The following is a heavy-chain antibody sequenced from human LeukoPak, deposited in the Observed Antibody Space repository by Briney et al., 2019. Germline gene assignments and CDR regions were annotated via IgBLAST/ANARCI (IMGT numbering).Heavy chain of an antibody. D-gene: IGHD4-17*01. Sequence: ASVKVSCKASGYTLTSYYMHWVRQAPGQGLEWMGIINPSGGSTSYAQKFQGRVTMTRDTSTSTVYMELSSLRSEDTAVHYCAREPTGDFDYWGQGTLATVSS. J-gene: IGHJ4*02. CDR1: GYTLTSYY. CDR3: AREPTGDFDY. V-gene: IGHV1-46*01. CDR2: INPSGGST.